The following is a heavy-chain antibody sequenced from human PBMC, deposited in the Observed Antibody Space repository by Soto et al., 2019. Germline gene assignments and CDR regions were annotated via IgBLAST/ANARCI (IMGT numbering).Heavy chain of an antibody. CDR1: GYTFTGYY. D-gene: IGHD2-15*01. CDR2: INPNSGGT. Sequence: RASVKVSCKASGYTFTGYYMHWVRQAPGQGLEWMGWINPNSGGTNYAQKFQGRVTMTRDTSISTAYMELSRLRSDDTAVYYCASAVVVVAATGSYYYYGMDVWGQGTTVTVSS. V-gene: IGHV1-2*02. CDR3: ASAVVVVAATGSYYYYGMDV. J-gene: IGHJ6*02.